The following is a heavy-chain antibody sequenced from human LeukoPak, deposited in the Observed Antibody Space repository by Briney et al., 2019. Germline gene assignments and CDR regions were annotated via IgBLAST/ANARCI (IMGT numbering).Heavy chain of an antibody. J-gene: IGHJ5*02. D-gene: IGHD2-15*01. CDR1: GFTFSSYA. Sequence: PGGSLRLSCAASGFTFSSYAMSWVRQAPGKGLEWVSAISGSGGSTYYADSVKGRFTISRDNSKNTLYLQMNSLRAEDTAVYYCAKNGYCSGGSCYSGWFDPWGRGTLVTVSS. CDR2: ISGSGGST. CDR3: AKNGYCSGGSCYSGWFDP. V-gene: IGHV3-23*01.